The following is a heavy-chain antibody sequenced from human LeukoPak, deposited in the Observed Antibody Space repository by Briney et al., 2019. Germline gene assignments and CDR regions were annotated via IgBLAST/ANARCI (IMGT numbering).Heavy chain of an antibody. D-gene: IGHD2-15*01. CDR2: ISYDGSNK. V-gene: IGHV3-30*04. CDR3: AREENCSGGSCYLIPYYYYYGMDV. J-gene: IGHJ6*02. Sequence: GGSLRLSCAASGFTFSSYAMHWVRQAPGKGLEWVAVISYDGSNKYYADSVKGRFTISRDNSKNTLYLQMNSLRAEDTAVYYCAREENCSGGSCYLIPYYYYYGMDVWGQGTTVTVSS. CDR1: GFTFSSYA.